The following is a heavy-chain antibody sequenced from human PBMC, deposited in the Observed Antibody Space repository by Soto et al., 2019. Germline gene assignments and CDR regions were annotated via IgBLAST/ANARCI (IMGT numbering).Heavy chain of an antibody. Sequence: PGGSLRLSCAASGFTFSNAWMNWVRQAPGKGLEWVGRIKSKTDGGTTDYAAPVKGRFTISRDDSKNTLYLQMNSLKTEDTAVYYCTRERGITIFGVVFGNDYWGKGTLVTVSS. D-gene: IGHD3-3*01. CDR3: TRERGITIFGVVFGNDY. J-gene: IGHJ4*02. CDR2: IKSKTDGGTT. V-gene: IGHV3-15*07. CDR1: GFTFSNAW.